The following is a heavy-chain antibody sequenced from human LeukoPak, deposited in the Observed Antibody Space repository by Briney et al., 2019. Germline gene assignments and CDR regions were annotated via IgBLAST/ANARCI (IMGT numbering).Heavy chain of an antibody. Sequence: GGSLRLSCAASGFTFSHFGFHWVGQAPGKGLEWVAVIWSDGTNKYYEDSVKGRFIIHRDDSQNTVYLQMNSLRAEDTAIYYCAKDAQRGFDYSNSLEYWGQGSLVTVSS. V-gene: IGHV3-33*06. CDR3: AKDAQRGFDYSNSLEY. J-gene: IGHJ4*02. CDR2: IWSDGTNK. D-gene: IGHD4-11*01. CDR1: GFTFSHFG.